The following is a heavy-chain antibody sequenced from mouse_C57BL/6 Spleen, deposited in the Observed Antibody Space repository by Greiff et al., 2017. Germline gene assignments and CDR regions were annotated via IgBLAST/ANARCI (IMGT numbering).Heavy chain of an antibody. CDR1: GYSITSGYY. CDR2: ISYDGSN. Sequence: EVKLMESGPGLVKPSQSLSLTCSVTGYSITSGYYWNWIRQFPGNKLEWMGYISYDGSNNYNPSLKNRISITRDTSKNQFFLKLNSVTTEDTATYYCARDWGGFYDYDDAMDYWGQGTSVTVSS. CDR3: ARDWGGFYDYDDAMDY. D-gene: IGHD2-4*01. V-gene: IGHV3-6*01. J-gene: IGHJ4*01.